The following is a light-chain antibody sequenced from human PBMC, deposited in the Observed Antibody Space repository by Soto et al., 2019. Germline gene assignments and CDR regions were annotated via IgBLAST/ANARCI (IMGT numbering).Light chain of an antibody. J-gene: IGLJ2*01. V-gene: IGLV2-23*01. CDR3: CSYAGSVV. CDR1: SSDVGRYNL. CDR2: EGN. Sequence: QSALTQPASVSGSPGQSITISCTGTSSDVGRYNLVSWYQQHPGKAPKLMIYEGNKRPSGVSNRFSGSKSGNTASLTISGLQAEDEADYYCCSYAGSVVFGGGTKLTVL.